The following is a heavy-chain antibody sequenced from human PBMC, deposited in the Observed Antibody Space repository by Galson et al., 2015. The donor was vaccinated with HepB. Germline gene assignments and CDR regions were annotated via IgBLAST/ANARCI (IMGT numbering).Heavy chain of an antibody. V-gene: IGHV3-9*01. Sequence: SLRLSCAASGFTFEDYAMHWVRQAPGQGLEWVSGISWNSGTVDYADSVKGRFTISRDNAENSLYVQMNSLRAEDTALYYCAKDKGACSSTSCQYAFDIWGQGTLVTVSS. D-gene: IGHD2-2*01. CDR1: GFTFEDYA. CDR2: ISWNSGTV. CDR3: AKDKGACSSTSCQYAFDI. J-gene: IGHJ3*02.